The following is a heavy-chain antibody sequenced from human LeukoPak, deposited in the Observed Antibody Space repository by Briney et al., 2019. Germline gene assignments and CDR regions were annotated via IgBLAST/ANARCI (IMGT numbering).Heavy chain of an antibody. D-gene: IGHD1-7*01. J-gene: IGHJ5*02. V-gene: IGHV4-34*01. CDR2: INHSGST. Sequence: SLGRPAPGKGVEVIGEINHSGSTNYNPSLKSRVTISVDTSKNQFSLKLSSVTAADTAVYYCAQAPWLELHLFDPWGQGTLVTVSS. CDR3: AQAPWLELHLFDP.